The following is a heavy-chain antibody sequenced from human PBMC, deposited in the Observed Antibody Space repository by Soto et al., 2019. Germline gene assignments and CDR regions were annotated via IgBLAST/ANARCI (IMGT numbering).Heavy chain of an antibody. V-gene: IGHV3-48*02. CDR1: GFNFDTEP. CDR2: IRSGGSAT. CDR3: VRGRYSTPKGYFDY. J-gene: IGHJ4*02. Sequence: EVQLVESGGGLVHPGGSLKLSCAASGFNFDTEPMNWVRQAPGKGLEWVSNIRSGGSATSYADSVKGRFTISRDNGKNSLYLQMNSLRDEDTAVYFCVRGRYSTPKGYFDYWGQGTLVTVSS. D-gene: IGHD1-26*01.